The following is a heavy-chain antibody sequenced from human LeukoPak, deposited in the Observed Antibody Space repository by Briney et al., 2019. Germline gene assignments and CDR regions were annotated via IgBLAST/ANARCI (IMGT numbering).Heavy chain of an antibody. J-gene: IGHJ4*02. D-gene: IGHD2-21*01. V-gene: IGHV3-23*01. CDR3: AKGHVLWWFHYFDY. Sequence: GGSLRLSCAASGFTFSSYAMSGVRQALGKGLEGVSAISGSGGSTDYADSGKGRFTISRDNSKNTLYLQMNSLRAEDTAVYYCAKGHVLWWFHYFDYWGQGTLVTVSS. CDR1: GFTFSSYA. CDR2: ISGSGGST.